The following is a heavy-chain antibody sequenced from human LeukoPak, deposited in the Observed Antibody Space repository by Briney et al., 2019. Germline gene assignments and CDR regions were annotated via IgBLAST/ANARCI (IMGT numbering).Heavy chain of an antibody. V-gene: IGHV4-59*01. Sequence: SETLSLTCTVSGGSISSYYWSWIRQPPGKGLEWIGYIYYSGSTNYNPSLKSRVTISVDTSKNQFSLKLSSVTAADTAVYYCARGVVPAARRSLGRFYFDYWGQGTLITVPS. J-gene: IGHJ4*02. CDR2: IYYSGST. CDR3: ARGVVPAARRSLGRFYFDY. CDR1: GGSISSYY. D-gene: IGHD2-2*01.